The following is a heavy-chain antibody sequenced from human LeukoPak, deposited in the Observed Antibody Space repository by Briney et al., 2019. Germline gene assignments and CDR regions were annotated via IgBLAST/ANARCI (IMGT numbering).Heavy chain of an antibody. CDR2: IYPGDSDT. D-gene: IGHD2-8*01. V-gene: IGHV5-51*01. CDR1: GSLFTSYW. CDR3: TRKGYAFDY. Sequence: GASLKISCKVSGSLFTSYWFGWVRQMPGKGLEWMGIIYPGDSDTRYSPSFQGQVTISVDKSISTAYLQWSSLKASDTAMYYCTRKGYAFDYWGQGTLVTVSS. J-gene: IGHJ4*02.